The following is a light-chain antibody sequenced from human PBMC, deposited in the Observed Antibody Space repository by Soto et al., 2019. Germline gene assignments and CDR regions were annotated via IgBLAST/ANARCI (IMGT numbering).Light chain of an antibody. J-gene: IGLJ2*01. V-gene: IGLV2-11*01. CDR1: STNVGYYNY. CDR2: DVN. Sequence: QSALTQPRSVSGSPGQSVTISCGGSSTNVGYYNYVSWYQQHPGEAPRLMIYDVNKRPSGVPDRFSGSKSDNTAALTISGLQAEDEADYYCCSYAGFSSVLFGGGTKMTVL. CDR3: CSYAGFSSVL.